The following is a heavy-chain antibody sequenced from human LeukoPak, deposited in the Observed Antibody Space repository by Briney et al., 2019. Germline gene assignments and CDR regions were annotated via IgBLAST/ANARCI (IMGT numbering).Heavy chain of an antibody. Sequence: MPGGSLRLSCAASGFTVSSNYMSWVRQAPGKGLEWVSSISSSSSYIYYADSVKGRFTISRDNAKNSLYLQMNSLRAEDTAVYYCASNPPAAESYWGQGTLVTVSS. J-gene: IGHJ4*02. CDR3: ASNPPAAESY. D-gene: IGHD6-13*01. CDR1: GFTVSSNY. CDR2: ISSSSSYI. V-gene: IGHV3-21*01.